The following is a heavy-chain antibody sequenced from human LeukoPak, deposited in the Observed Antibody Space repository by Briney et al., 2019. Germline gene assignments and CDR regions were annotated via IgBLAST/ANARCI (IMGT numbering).Heavy chain of an antibody. J-gene: IGHJ4*02. D-gene: IGHD1-26*01. CDR1: GFTFSSYS. CDR3: ASGSYSRPFDY. Sequence: GGSLRLSCAASGFTFSSYSMKWVRQAPGKGLEWVSYISSSSSTIYYADSVKGRFTISRDNAKNSLYLQMNSLRAEDTAVYYCASGSYSRPFDYWGQGTLVTVSS. V-gene: IGHV3-48*01. CDR2: ISSSSSTI.